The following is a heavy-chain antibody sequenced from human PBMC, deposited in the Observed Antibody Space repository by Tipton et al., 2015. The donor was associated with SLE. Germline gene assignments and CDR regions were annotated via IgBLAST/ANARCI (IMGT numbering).Heavy chain of an antibody. CDR3: ASQIGYSSGLYVFDI. J-gene: IGHJ3*02. CDR1: GYRFTSYW. D-gene: IGHD5-18*01. CDR2: IYPGDSDT. Sequence: QLVQSGAEVKNPGECLNISCKGSGYRFTSYWFGWVRHMPGKGLVWMVIIYPGDSDTRYSPSFQGQVTISADKSVSTAYLQWSGLKASDTAMYYCASQIGYSSGLYVFDIWRQGLMVNVSS. V-gene: IGHV5-51*01.